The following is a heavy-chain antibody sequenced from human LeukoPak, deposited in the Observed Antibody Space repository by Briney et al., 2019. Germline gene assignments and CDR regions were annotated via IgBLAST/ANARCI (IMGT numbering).Heavy chain of an antibody. D-gene: IGHD2-2*01. V-gene: IGHV3-30*18. J-gene: IGHJ4*02. CDR2: ISYDGSNK. CDR1: GFTFSSYG. CDR3: AKDHQLLPPAESYYFDY. Sequence: PGGSLRLSCAASGFTFSSYGMHWVRQAPGKGLEWVAVISYDGSNKYYADSVKGRFTISRDNSKNTLYLQMNSLRAGDTAVYYCAKDHQLLPPAESYYFDYWGQGTLVTVSS.